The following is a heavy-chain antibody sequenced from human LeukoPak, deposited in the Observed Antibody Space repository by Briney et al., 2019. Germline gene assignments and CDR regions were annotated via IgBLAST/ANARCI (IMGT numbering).Heavy chain of an antibody. CDR2: INAGNGNT. CDR3: ARDGYYDSSGYYSAFDI. V-gene: IGHV1-3*01. D-gene: IGHD3-22*01. J-gene: IGHJ3*02. CDR1: GYTFTSYA. Sequence: ASVKVSCKASGYTFTSYAMHWVRQAPGQRPEWMGWINAGNGNTKYSQKFQGRVTITRDTSASTAYMELSSLRSEDTAVYYCARDGYYDSSGYYSAFDIWGQGTMVTVSS.